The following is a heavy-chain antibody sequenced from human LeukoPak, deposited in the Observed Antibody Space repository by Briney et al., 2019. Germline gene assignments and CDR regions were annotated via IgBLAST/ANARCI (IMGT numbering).Heavy chain of an antibody. J-gene: IGHJ6*02. V-gene: IGHV3-74*01. CDR1: GFTFSGNW. CDR3: AGVPGYSGYLYGMDV. Sequence: GGSLRLSFAASGFTFSGNWMDWVRQAPGEGLGWVSRLDSDGSITNYPDSVKGRFPISSDHAKNTLYLEMNHLTAGHTAGFYCAGVPGYSGYLYGMDVWGQGTTATVS. CDR2: LDSDGSIT. D-gene: IGHD5-12*01.